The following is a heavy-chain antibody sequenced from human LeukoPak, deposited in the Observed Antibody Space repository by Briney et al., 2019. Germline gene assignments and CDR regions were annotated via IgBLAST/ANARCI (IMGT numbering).Heavy chain of an antibody. CDR3: AREGNGLLPKDLDY. CDR2: INPRDGGT. J-gene: IGHJ4*02. CDR1: GYTFTDYY. Sequence: ASVKVSCKGSGYTFTDYYLHWVRQAPGQGLEWVGYINPRDGGTSSPQNFRGRVTMTTDASSSTAYMELSRLTSDDTVIYYCAREGNGLLPKDLDYWGQGTLVTVSS. V-gene: IGHV1-2*02. D-gene: IGHD2-15*01.